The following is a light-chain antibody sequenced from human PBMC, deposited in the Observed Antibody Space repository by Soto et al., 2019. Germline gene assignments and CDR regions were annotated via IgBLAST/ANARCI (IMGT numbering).Light chain of an antibody. V-gene: IGKV1-39*01. CDR1: QGISSY. Sequence: DIQMTQSPSPLSASVGDRVTITCRASQGISSYLNWYQQKPGKAPKLLIYAASSLQSGVPSRFSGSGSGTDFTLTISSPQPEDFATYYCQQGHSTPLTFGGGTKVEIK. J-gene: IGKJ4*01. CDR2: AAS. CDR3: QQGHSTPLT.